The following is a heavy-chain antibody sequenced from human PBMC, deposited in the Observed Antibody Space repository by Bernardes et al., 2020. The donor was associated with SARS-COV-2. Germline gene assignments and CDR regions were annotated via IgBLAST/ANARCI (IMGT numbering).Heavy chain of an antibody. CDR2: IYSGGST. V-gene: IGHV3-66*02. J-gene: IGHJ6*02. CDR3: ARDKQWILLWYGMDV. Sequence: GWSLRLSCAASGFTVSSNYMSWVRQAPGKGLEWVSVIYSGGSTYYADSVKGRFTISRDNSKNTLYLQMNSLRAEDTAVYYCARDKQWILLWYGMDVWGQGTAVTV. CDR1: GFTVSSNY. D-gene: IGHD5-18*01.